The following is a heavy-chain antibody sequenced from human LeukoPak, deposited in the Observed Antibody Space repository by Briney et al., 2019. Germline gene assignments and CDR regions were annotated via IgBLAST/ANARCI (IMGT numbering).Heavy chain of an antibody. J-gene: IGHJ4*02. CDR3: AKGGLGGYNAVFDH. CDR1: GFTFVGNA. D-gene: IGHD5-24*01. V-gene: IGHV3-23*01. CDR2: VSGSDGSS. Sequence: GGSLRLSCATSGFTFVGNAMSWVRQAAGKGLEWVSGVSGSDGSSHYADSVKGRFTISVDNSKNTLHLQMNSLRAEDTAVYYCAKGGLGGYNAVFDHWGQGTLVTVSS.